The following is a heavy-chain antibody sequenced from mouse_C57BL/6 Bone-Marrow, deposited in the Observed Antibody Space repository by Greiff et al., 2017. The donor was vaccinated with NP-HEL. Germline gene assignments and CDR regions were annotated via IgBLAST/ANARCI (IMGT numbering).Heavy chain of an antibody. CDR1: GFNIKDDY. D-gene: IGHD1-1*01. CDR3: TAYDYGSSYWFAY. V-gene: IGHV14-4*01. Sequence: VQLQQSGAELVRPGASVKLSCTASGFNIKDDYMHWVKQRPEQGLEWIGWIDPENGDTKYASKFQGKATITADTASNPAYLQLSSLTSEDTAVYYCTAYDYGSSYWFAYWGQGTLVTVSA. CDR2: IDPENGDT. J-gene: IGHJ3*01.